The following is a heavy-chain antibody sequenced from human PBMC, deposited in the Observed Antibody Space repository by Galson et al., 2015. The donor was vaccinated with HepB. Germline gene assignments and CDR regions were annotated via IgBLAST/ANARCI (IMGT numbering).Heavy chain of an antibody. CDR2: IGTAGDT. Sequence: SLRLSCAASGFTFSSYDMHWVRQATGKGLEWVPAIGTAGDTYYPGSVKGRFTISRENAKNSLYLQMNSLRAGDTAVYYCARGGPAAIHSAFDIWGQGTMVTVSS. CDR1: GFTFSSYD. D-gene: IGHD2-2*02. J-gene: IGHJ3*02. CDR3: ARGGPAAIHSAFDI. V-gene: IGHV3-13*01.